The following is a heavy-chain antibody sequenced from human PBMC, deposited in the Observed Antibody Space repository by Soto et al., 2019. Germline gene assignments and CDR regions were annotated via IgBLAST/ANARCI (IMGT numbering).Heavy chain of an antibody. D-gene: IGHD4-17*01. V-gene: IGHV3-64*02. CDR1: GFTFSNYA. CDR2: ISGNGFST. J-gene: IGHJ4*02. CDR3: ARGPSTVATWLDY. Sequence: EVQLVESGEGLVQSGGSLRLSCAASGFTFSNYAMHWVRQAPGKGLEYVSAISGNGFSTYYGDSVRGRFIISRDNSNNTLYLQMGSLRAEDMAVYYCARGPSTVATWLDYWGQGTLVTVSS.